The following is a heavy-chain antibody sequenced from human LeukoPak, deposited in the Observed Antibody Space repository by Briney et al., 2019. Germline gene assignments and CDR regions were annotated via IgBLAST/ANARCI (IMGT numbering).Heavy chain of an antibody. J-gene: IGHJ4*02. V-gene: IGHV1-18*01. CDR2: ISAYNGNT. D-gene: IGHD3-22*01. Sequence: ASVKVSCKASGYTFTSYGISWVRQAPGQGLEWMGWISAYNGNTNYAQKLQGRVTMTTDTSTSTAYMELRSLRSDDTAVYYCARADYHDSSGYQDYWGQGTLVTVSS. CDR3: ARADYHDSSGYQDY. CDR1: GYTFTSYG.